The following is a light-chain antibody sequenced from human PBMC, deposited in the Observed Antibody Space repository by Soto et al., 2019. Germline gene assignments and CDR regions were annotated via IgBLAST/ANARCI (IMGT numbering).Light chain of an antibody. J-gene: IGLJ2*01. CDR1: RSSVGSNT. CDR2: SNN. Sequence: QSVLTQPPSASGTPGQRVTISCSGSRSSVGSNTVNWYQHLPGTAPKLLIYSNNHRPSGISDRFSGFKSANTAYLTISGVQPEDEADYHCSSYTTIKTVVFGGGTKVTVL. V-gene: IGLV1-44*01. CDR3: SSYTTIKTVV.